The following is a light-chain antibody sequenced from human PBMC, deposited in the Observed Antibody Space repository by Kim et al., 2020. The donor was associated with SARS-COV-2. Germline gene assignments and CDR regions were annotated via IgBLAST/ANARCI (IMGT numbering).Light chain of an antibody. CDR3: SSHTTSGTYV. V-gene: IGLV2-14*03. CDR2: DVS. J-gene: IGLJ1*01. CDR1: SSDVGGYNS. Sequence: QSALTQPASVSGSPGQSITISCTGTSSDVGGYNSVSWYQQHPGKAPKLMIYDVSERASGVSNRFSGSQTGNTASLTISGLRAEDEADYYCSSHTTSGTYVFGSGTRVTVL.